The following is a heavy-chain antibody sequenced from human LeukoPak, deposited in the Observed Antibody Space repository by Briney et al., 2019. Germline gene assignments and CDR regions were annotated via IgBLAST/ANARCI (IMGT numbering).Heavy chain of an antibody. CDR2: IKQDGNEK. D-gene: IGHD6-19*01. Sequence: PGGSLRLTCAASGFTFSSYWMSWVRQAPGKGLEWVANIKQDGNEKYYVDSVKGRFTISRDNPKNSLYLQMNSLRAEDTAVYYCARIVVAGFDYWGQGTLVTVSS. V-gene: IGHV3-7*04. CDR3: ARIVVAGFDY. J-gene: IGHJ4*02. CDR1: GFTFSSYW.